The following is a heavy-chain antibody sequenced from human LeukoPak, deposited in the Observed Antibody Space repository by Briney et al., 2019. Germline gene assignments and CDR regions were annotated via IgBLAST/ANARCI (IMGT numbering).Heavy chain of an antibody. CDR3: AKVGYCSGGSCYVFDY. Sequence: GGSLRLSCAASGFTFRSYAMSWARQAPGKGLEWVSAISGSGGSTYYADSVKGRFTISRDNSKNTLYLQMNSLRAEDTAVYYCAKVGYCSGGSCYVFDYWGQGTLVTVSS. CDR1: GFTFRSYA. D-gene: IGHD2-15*01. CDR2: ISGSGGST. V-gene: IGHV3-23*01. J-gene: IGHJ4*02.